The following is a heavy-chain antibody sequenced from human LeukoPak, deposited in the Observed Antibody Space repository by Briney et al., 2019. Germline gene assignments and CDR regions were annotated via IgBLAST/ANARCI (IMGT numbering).Heavy chain of an antibody. CDR3: ARAEEGPFDY. CDR1: GFTFSSYA. J-gene: IGHJ4*02. V-gene: IGHV3-21*01. Sequence: GGSLRLSCAASGFTFSSYAMHWVRQAPGKGLEWVSSISSSSSYIYYADSVKGRFTISRDNAKNSLYLQMNSLRAEDTAVYYCARAEEGPFDYWGQGTLVTVSS. CDR2: ISSSSSYI.